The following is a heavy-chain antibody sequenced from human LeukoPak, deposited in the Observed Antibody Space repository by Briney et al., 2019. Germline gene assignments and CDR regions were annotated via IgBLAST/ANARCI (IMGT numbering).Heavy chain of an antibody. CDR3: ARDIRSWRWSYYYYMDV. J-gene: IGHJ6*03. Sequence: PAGSLRLSCAASGFTFSSYWMSWVRQAPGKGLEWVANINQDGSEKYYVDSVKGRFTISRDNAKNSLYLQMNSLRVEDTAVYYCARDIRSWRWSYYYYMDVWGKGTTVTVSS. CDR1: GFTFSSYW. CDR2: INQDGSEK. V-gene: IGHV3-7*01. D-gene: IGHD6-13*01.